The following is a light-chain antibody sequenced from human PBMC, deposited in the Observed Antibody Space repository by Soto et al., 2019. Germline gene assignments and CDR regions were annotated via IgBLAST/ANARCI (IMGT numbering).Light chain of an antibody. J-gene: IGLJ2*01. V-gene: IGLV1-47*01. CDR2: RNN. Sequence: QSVLTQPPSASGTPGQRVTISCSGSSSNIGSNYVYWYQQLPGTAPKLLIYRNNQRPSGVPDRFSGSKSGTSASLAISGLRSEDEADYYCAAWDDSRNGRVVFGGGTKVTVL. CDR1: SSNIGSNY. CDR3: AAWDDSRNGRVV.